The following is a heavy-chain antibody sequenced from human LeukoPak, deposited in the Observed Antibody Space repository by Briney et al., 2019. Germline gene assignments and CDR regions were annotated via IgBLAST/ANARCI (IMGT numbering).Heavy chain of an antibody. V-gene: IGHV3-21*01. D-gene: IGHD2-2*01. CDR2: ISSSSSYI. J-gene: IGHJ4*02. Sequence: GGSLRLSCAASGFTFSSYSMNWVRQAPGKGLEWVSSISSSSSYIYYADSVKGRFTISRDNAKNSLYLQMNSLRAEDTAVYYCASGCSSTSCYPYWGQGTLVTVSS. CDR1: GFTFSSYS. CDR3: ASGCSSTSCYPY.